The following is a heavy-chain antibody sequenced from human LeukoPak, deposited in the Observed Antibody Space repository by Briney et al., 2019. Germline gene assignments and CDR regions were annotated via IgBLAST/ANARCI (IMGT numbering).Heavy chain of an antibody. CDR3: ARGLIWFGELSFDY. D-gene: IGHD3-10*01. CDR2: INPNSGGT. V-gene: IGHV1-2*02. J-gene: IGHJ4*02. Sequence: GDSVKVSCKASGYTFTGYYMHWVRQAPGQGLEWMGWINPNSGGTNFAQKFQGRVTMTRDTSISTAYMELSRLRSDDTAVYYCARGLIWFGELSFDYWGQGTLVTVSS. CDR1: GYTFTGYY.